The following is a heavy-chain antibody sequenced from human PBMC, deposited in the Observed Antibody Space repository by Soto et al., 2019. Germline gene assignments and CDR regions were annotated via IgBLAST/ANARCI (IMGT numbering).Heavy chain of an antibody. CDR2: ISYDGSNK. CDR1: GFTFSSYA. Sequence: GGSLRLACAASGFTFSSYAMHWVRQAPGKGLEWVAVISYDGSNKYYADSVKGRFTISRDNSKNTLYLQMNSLRAEDTAVYYCAKIRGSVPAASSSYYGMDVWGQGTTVTVSS. D-gene: IGHD2-2*01. V-gene: IGHV3-30-3*02. J-gene: IGHJ6*02. CDR3: AKIRGSVPAASSSYYGMDV.